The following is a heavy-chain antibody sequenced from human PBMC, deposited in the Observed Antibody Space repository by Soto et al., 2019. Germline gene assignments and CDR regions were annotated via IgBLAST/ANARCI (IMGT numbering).Heavy chain of an antibody. D-gene: IGHD2-2*01. Sequence: ASVKVSCKASGYPFTSYGITWVRQAPGQGLEWMAWISSYSGNTNYEQELQGRVTLTIDTSTSTAYMELRSLRSDDTAVYYCARGGTNLRVPTAKAYYYGLDVWGQGTTVTVSS. CDR3: ARGGTNLRVPTAKAYYYGLDV. CDR1: GYPFTSYG. J-gene: IGHJ6*02. V-gene: IGHV1-18*04. CDR2: ISSYSGNT.